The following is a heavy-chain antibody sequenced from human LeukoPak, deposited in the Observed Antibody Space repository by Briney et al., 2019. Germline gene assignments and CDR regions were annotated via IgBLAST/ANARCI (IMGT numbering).Heavy chain of an antibody. CDR1: GFSFSNYW. CDR3: ARSNYYDSSGYYLLFDY. CDR2: MNQDGSLQ. J-gene: IGHJ4*02. D-gene: IGHD3-22*01. Sequence: GGSLRLSCAASGFSFSNYWMTWVRQAPGKGLEWVANMNQDGSLQFHVDSVKGRFTISRDNAKNSLYLQMNSLRAEDTAVYYCARSNYYDSSGYYLLFDYWGQGTLVTVSS. V-gene: IGHV3-7*01.